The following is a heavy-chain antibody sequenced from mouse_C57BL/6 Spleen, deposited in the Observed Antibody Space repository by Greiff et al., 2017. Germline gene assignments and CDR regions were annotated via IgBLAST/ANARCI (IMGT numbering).Heavy chain of an antibody. CDR2: ISSGSSTI. J-gene: IGHJ3*01. Sequence: EVKLMESGGGLVKPGGSLKLSCAASGFTFSDYGMHWVRQAPEKGLEWVAYISSGSSTIYYADTVQGRFTISRDNAKNTLFLQMTSLRSEDTAMYYCAGYYAWFAYWGQGTLVTVSA. D-gene: IGHD2-3*01. CDR1: GFTFSDYG. V-gene: IGHV5-17*01. CDR3: AGYYAWFAY.